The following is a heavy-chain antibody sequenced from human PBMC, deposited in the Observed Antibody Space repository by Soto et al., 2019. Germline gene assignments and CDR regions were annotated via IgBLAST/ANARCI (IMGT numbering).Heavy chain of an antibody. D-gene: IGHD3-22*01. J-gene: IGHJ4*02. V-gene: IGHV4-30-4*01. Sequence: SETLSLTCTVSGGSISSGDYYWSWIRQPPGKGLEWIGYIYYSGSTYYNPSLKSRVTISVDTSKNQFSLKLSSVTAADTAVYYCARGAYYYDSSGYYHDWGQGTLVNVSS. CDR2: IYYSGST. CDR1: GGSISSGDYY. CDR3: ARGAYYYDSSGYYHD.